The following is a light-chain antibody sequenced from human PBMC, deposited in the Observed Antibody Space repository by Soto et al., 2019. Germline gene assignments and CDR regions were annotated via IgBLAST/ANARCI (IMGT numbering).Light chain of an antibody. Sequence: DIVMTQSPLSLPVTPVEPASISCKSSQSLLGSDGKTYLSWYLQKPGHPPQLLIFEVSNHFSGVSDRFSGSGSGTDFTLKISRVEAEDVGVYYCMQSVQFPRTFGGGTKVDIK. CDR2: EVS. CDR3: MQSVQFPRT. V-gene: IGKV2D-29*01. CDR1: QSLLGSDGKTY. J-gene: IGKJ4*01.